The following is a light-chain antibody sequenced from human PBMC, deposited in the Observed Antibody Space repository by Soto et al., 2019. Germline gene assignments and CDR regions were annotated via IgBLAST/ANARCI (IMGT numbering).Light chain of an antibody. CDR3: QQYNNWPPIP. V-gene: IGKV3-15*01. J-gene: IGKJ5*01. CDR2: GAS. CDR1: QSVSSN. Sequence: EIVMTQSPATLSVSPGERATLSCRASQSVSSNLAWYQQKTGQAPRLLIYGASTMATGIPARFSGSGSGTEFTLTISSLQSEDFAVYYCQQYNNWPPIPLGQGTRLEIK.